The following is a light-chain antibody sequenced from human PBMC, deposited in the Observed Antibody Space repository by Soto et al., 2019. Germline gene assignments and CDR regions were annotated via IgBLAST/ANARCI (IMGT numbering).Light chain of an antibody. CDR3: QQRSNWPIT. J-gene: IGKJ5*01. V-gene: IGKV3-11*01. CDR2: GAS. Sequence: EIVMKQSPATLSVPPGERATLSCRASQSVSSNLAWYQQKPGQAPRLLIYGASTRATGIPARFSGSGSGTDFTLTISSLEPEDFAVYYCQQRSNWPITFGQGTRLEIK. CDR1: QSVSSN.